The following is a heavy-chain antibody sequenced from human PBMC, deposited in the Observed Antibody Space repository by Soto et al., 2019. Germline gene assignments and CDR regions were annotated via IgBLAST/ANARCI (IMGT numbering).Heavy chain of an antibody. Sequence: QLQLQESGPGLVKPSETLSLTCTVSGGSISSSSYYWGWSRQPPGKGLEWIGTIYYSGSTYYNPSLMSRVTISVDTSKNQFSLTLSSVTAADTAVYYCAISYYYDSRGYYPVDYWGQGTLVTVSS. V-gene: IGHV4-39*01. D-gene: IGHD3-22*01. CDR2: IYYSGST. CDR1: GGSISSSSYY. J-gene: IGHJ4*02. CDR3: AISYYYDSRGYYPVDY.